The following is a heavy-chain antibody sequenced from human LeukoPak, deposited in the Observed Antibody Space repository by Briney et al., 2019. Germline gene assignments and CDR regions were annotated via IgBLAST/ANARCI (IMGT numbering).Heavy chain of an antibody. D-gene: IGHD2-15*01. CDR2: IIGSGERT. CDR1: RLIFSTYN. Sequence: GGSLTLSCSASRLIFSTYNMMRVRQVPGQGREGVTDIIGSGERTNYAESVESRFTISRNNSKNTLYLQINGLRAEDTAVYYCARVSEDCSGSCWYAFDIWGQGTMVTVSS. CDR3: ARVSEDCSGSCWYAFDI. V-gene: IGHV3-23*01. J-gene: IGHJ3*02.